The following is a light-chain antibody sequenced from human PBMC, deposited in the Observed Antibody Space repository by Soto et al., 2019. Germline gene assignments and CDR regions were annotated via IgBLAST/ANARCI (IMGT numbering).Light chain of an antibody. Sequence: EIVMTQSPATLSVSPGERATLSCRASQSVSSNLAWYQQKPGQAPRLLIYGASTKATGIPARFSCSGSGTEFTLTISSLQSGDFSVYYCQKYNNWPFTVGPGTKVDIK. CDR1: QSVSSN. CDR2: GAS. CDR3: QKYNNWPFT. J-gene: IGKJ3*01. V-gene: IGKV3-15*01.